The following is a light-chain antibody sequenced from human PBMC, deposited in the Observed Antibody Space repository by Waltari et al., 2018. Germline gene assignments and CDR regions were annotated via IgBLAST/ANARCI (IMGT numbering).Light chain of an antibody. Sequence: DIQMTQSPSTLSASVGDRVTITCRASQGIGSWLAWYQQKPGKAPKLLIYKSSDLESGFPARFSGSGSGTDFSLTISSLQPDDFATYYCQQYKNYYSFGQGTKLEI. CDR1: QGIGSW. CDR2: KSS. CDR3: QQYKNYYS. V-gene: IGKV1-5*03. J-gene: IGKJ2*03.